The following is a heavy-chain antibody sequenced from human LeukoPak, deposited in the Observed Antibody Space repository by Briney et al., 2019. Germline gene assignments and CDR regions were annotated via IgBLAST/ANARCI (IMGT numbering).Heavy chain of an antibody. D-gene: IGHD3-22*01. CDR3: ARDHYDSSGYYAQTYFDY. J-gene: IGHJ4*02. V-gene: IGHV4-39*07. CDR1: GGSISSSSYY. Sequence: SETLSLTCTVSGGSISSSSYYWGWIRQPPGKGLEWIGRIYTSGSTNYNPSLKSRVTMSVDTSKNQFSLKLSSVTAADTAVYYCARDHYDSSGYYAQTYFDYWGQGTLVTVSS. CDR2: IYTSGST.